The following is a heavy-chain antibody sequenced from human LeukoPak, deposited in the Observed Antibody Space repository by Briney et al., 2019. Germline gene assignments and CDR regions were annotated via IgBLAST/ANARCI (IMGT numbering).Heavy chain of an antibody. V-gene: IGHV1-69*13. Sequence: ASVKVSCKASGGTFSSYAISWVRQAPGQGLEWMGGIIPIFGTANYAQKFQGRVTITADESTSTAYMELSSLRSEDTAVYYCASAGIAVAGDYYYYCMDVWGQGTTVTVSS. CDR3: ASAGIAVAGDYYYYCMDV. CDR2: IIPIFGTA. CDR1: GGTFSSYA. J-gene: IGHJ6*02. D-gene: IGHD6-19*01.